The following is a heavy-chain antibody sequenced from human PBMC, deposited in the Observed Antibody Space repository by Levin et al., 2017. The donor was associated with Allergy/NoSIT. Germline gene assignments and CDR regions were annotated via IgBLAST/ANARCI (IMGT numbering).Heavy chain of an antibody. CDR3: AKAGVITGTPFDY. V-gene: IGHV3-30*18. CDR2: ISYDGSNK. CDR1: GFTFSSYG. D-gene: IGHD3-22*01. J-gene: IGHJ4*02. Sequence: GGSLRLSCAASGFTFSSYGMHWVRQAPGKGLEWVAVISYDGSNKYYADSVKGRFTISRDNSKNTLYLQMNSLRAEDTAVYYCAKAGVITGTPFDYWGQGTLVTVSS.